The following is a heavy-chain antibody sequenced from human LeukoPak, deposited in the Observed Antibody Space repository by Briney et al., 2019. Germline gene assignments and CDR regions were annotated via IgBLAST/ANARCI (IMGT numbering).Heavy chain of an antibody. V-gene: IGHV3-30*04. J-gene: IGHJ6*03. CDR1: GFTFSSYA. D-gene: IGHD3-16*01. Sequence: GGSLRLSCAASGFTFSSYAMHWVRQAPGKGLEWVAVISYDGSNKYYADSVKGRFTISRDNSKNTLYLQMNSLRAEDTAVYYCARDFMLHYYMDVWGKGTTVTVSS. CDR3: ARDFMLHYYMDV. CDR2: ISYDGSNK.